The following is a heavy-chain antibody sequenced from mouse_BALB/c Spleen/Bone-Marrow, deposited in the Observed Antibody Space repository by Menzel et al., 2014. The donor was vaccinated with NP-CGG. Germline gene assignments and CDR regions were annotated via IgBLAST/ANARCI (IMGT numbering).Heavy chain of an antibody. J-gene: IGHJ3*01. CDR1: GYSITSGYY. Sequence: EVHLVESGPGLVKPSQSLSLTCAVTGYSITSGYYWNWIRQFPGNKLEWMGYISYDGSNNQNPSLKNRISITRDTSKNQFFLRLNSVTTEDTATYYCTRGYGNLAYWGQGTLVTVSA. V-gene: IGHV3-6*02. CDR2: ISYDGSN. CDR3: TRGYGNLAY. D-gene: IGHD2-10*02.